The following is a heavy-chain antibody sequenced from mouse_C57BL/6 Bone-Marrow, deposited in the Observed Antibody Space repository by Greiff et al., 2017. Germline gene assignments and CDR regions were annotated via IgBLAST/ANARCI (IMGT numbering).Heavy chain of an antibody. Sequence: QVQLQQSGAELVRPGASVTLSCKASGYTFTDYEMHWVKQTPVHGLEWIGAIDPETGGTAYNQKFKGKAILTADKSSSTASMELRSLTSEDSAVYYCTRRCYYYGSSFAYWGQGTLVTVSA. J-gene: IGHJ3*01. CDR3: TRRCYYYGSSFAY. D-gene: IGHD1-1*01. CDR1: GYTFTDYE. V-gene: IGHV1-15*01. CDR2: IDPETGGT.